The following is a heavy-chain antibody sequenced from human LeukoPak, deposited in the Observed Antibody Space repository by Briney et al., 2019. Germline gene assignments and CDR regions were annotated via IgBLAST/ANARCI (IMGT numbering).Heavy chain of an antibody. CDR2: ISWNSGSI. V-gene: IGHV3-9*01. CDR3: AGSGSYYKNWFDP. D-gene: IGHD3-10*01. J-gene: IGHJ5*02. Sequence: PGRSLRLSCAASGFTFDDYAMHWVRQAPGKGLEWVSGISWNSGSIGYADSVKGRFTISRDNAKNSLYLQMNSLRVEDTALYYCAGSGSYYKNWFDPWGQGTLVTVSS. CDR1: GFTFDDYA.